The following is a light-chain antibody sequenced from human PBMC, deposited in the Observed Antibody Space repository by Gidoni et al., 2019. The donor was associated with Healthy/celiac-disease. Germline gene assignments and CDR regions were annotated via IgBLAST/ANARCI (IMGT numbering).Light chain of an antibody. J-gene: IGKJ2*01. CDR2: DAS. CDR3: QQYDNLPYT. Sequence: DIQMTQSPSSLSASASQDISNYLNLYQQKPGKAPKLLIYDASTLETGVPSRFSGSGSGTDFTFTISSLQPEDIATYYCQQYDNLPYTFGQXTKLEIK. V-gene: IGKV1-33*01. CDR1: QDISNY.